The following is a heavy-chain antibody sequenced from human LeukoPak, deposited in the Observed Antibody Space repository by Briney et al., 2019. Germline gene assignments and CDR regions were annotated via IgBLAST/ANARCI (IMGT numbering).Heavy chain of an antibody. CDR3: ARGVAYYYDSSGSPDFDY. J-gene: IGHJ4*02. CDR1: GGSISSYY. CDR2: IYYSGST. D-gene: IGHD3-22*01. Sequence: SETLSLTCTVSGGSISSYYWSWIRQPPGKGLEWIGYIYYSGSTNYNPSLKSRVTISVDTSKNQFSLKLSSVTAADTAVYYCARGVAYYYDSSGSPDFDYWGQRTLVTVSS. V-gene: IGHV4-59*01.